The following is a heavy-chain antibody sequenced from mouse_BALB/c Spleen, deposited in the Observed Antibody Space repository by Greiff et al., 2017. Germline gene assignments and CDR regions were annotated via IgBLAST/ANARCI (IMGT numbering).Heavy chain of an antibody. J-gene: IGHJ4*01. Sequence: EVKLMESGGGLVQPGGSMKLSCVASGFTFSNYWMNWVRQSPEKGLEWVAEIRLKSNNYATHYAESVKGRFTISRDDSKSSVYLQMNNLRAEDTGIYYCTRTVYAMDYWGQGTSVTVSS. V-gene: IGHV6-6*02. CDR2: IRLKSNNYAT. CDR1: GFTFSNYW. D-gene: IGHD1-1*01. CDR3: TRTVYAMDY.